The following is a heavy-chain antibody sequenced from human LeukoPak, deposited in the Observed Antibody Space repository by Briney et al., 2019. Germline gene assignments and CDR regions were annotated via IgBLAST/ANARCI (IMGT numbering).Heavy chain of an antibody. Sequence: ASVKVSCKASGYTFSGHYMHWVRQAPGQGLEWMGWIYPNSGGTNYAQKFQGRVTMTRDTSISIAYMELRRLKSDDTAMYYCARVVGFGDYPFDYWGQGTLVTVSS. J-gene: IGHJ4*02. CDR1: GYTFSGHY. CDR2: IYPNSGGT. V-gene: IGHV1-2*02. D-gene: IGHD4-17*01. CDR3: ARVVGFGDYPFDY.